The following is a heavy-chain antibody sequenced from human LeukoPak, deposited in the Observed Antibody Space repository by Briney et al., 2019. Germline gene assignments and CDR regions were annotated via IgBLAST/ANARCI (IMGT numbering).Heavy chain of an antibody. Sequence: GGSLRLSCAASGFNFRTYGMHWVRQAPGQGLEWVSVIWYDGSKKYYADSVKGRFTTSRDNSKNTMYLQMDSLRADDTAVYYCARGSHESAAALDYWGQGTLVSVSS. CDR3: ARGSHESAAALDY. J-gene: IGHJ4*02. D-gene: IGHD6-13*01. CDR2: IWYDGSKK. V-gene: IGHV3-33*01. CDR1: GFNFRTYG.